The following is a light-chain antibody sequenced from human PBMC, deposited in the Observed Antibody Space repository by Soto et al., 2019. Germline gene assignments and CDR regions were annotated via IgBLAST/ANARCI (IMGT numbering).Light chain of an antibody. CDR3: QQRSRSLT. J-gene: IGKJ4*01. CDR2: DAS. Sequence: PEGRATLSCWASQSVGSSLAWYQQKPGQAPRLLIYDASNRPTGIPARFSGSGSGTDFTLTISSLEPEDFAVYFCQQRSRSLTFGGGTRVEIK. V-gene: IGKV3-11*01. CDR1: QSVGSS.